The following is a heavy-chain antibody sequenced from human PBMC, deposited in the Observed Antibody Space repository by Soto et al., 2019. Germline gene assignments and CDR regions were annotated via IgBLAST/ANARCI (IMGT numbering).Heavy chain of an antibody. CDR3: ARIRYRNYDILTGYDY. CDR1: GFSLSTSGMC. CDR2: IDWDDDK. D-gene: IGHD3-9*01. V-gene: IGHV2-70*01. J-gene: IGHJ4*02. Sequence: SGPTLVNPTHTLTLTCTFSGFSLSTSGMCVSWIRQPPGKALEWLALIDWDDDKYYSTSLKTRLTISKDTSKNQVVLTMTNMDPVDTATYYCARIRYRNYDILTGYDYWGQGTLVTVSS.